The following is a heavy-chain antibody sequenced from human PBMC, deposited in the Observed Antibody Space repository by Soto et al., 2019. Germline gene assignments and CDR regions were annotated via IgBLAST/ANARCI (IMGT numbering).Heavy chain of an antibody. V-gene: IGHV4-39*01. Sequence: SETLSLTCTVSGGSISSSSYYWGWIRQPPGKGLEWIGSIYYSGSTYYNPSLKSRVTISVDTSKNQFSLKLSSVTAADTAVYYCARQDSGYDYVMDYYYYYMDVWGKGTTVPVSS. D-gene: IGHD5-12*01. CDR2: IYYSGST. CDR3: ARQDSGYDYVMDYYYYYMDV. CDR1: GGSISSSSYY. J-gene: IGHJ6*03.